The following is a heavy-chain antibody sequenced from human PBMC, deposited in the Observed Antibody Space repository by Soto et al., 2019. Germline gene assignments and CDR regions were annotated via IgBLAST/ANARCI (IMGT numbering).Heavy chain of an antibody. V-gene: IGHV1-2*04. J-gene: IGHJ6*02. Sequence: ASVKVSCKASGYTFTGYYMHWVRQAPGQGLEWMGWINPNSGGTNYAQKFQGWVTMTRDTSISTAYMELSRLRSDDTAVYYCARGGATSFGVVHYYYFGMDVWGQGTTVTVSS. CDR2: INPNSGGT. CDR3: ARGGATSFGVVHYYYFGMDV. CDR1: GYTFTGYY. D-gene: IGHD3-3*01.